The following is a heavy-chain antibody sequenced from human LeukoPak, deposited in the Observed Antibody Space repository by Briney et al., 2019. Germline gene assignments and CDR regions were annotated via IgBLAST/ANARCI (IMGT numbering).Heavy chain of an antibody. CDR1: GFTFITYS. CDR2: ISSRSDTI. J-gene: IGHJ4*02. V-gene: IGHV3-48*04. D-gene: IGHD1-1*01. Sequence: GGSLRLSCAASGFTFITYSMNWFRQAPGKGLEWVSYISSRSDTIFYADSVKGRFTISRDNAKSSLFLQMDSLRAEDTAVYYCTRETTSGYWGQGTLVTVSS. CDR3: TRETTSGY.